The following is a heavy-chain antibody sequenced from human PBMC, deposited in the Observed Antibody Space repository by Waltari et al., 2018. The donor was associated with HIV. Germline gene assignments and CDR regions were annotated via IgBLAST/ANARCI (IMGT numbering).Heavy chain of an antibody. D-gene: IGHD2-21*01. V-gene: IGHV1-18*01. CDR1: GYRFISQS. J-gene: IGHJ3*01. CDR2: INSATSNK. CDR3: ARGTHSMGVSAPMAFDV. Sequence: QVQLVQSGTEVKKPGASVKVSCRTSGYRFISQSLHWVRQATGQGVEWMGWINSATSNKKYSEKYQGRVTISTDTITNMAYMELRNLRSNDTAIYYCARGTHSMGVSAPMAFDVWGRGTLVTVSS.